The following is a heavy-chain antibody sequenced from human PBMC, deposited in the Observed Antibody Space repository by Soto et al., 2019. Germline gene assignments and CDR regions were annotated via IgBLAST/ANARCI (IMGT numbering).Heavy chain of an antibody. D-gene: IGHD2-2*01. V-gene: IGHV1-69*13. CDR3: ARNGPGDCSSTSCYYPFDP. Sequence: GASVKVSCKASGGTFSSYAISWVRQAPGQGLEWMGGIIPIFGTANYAQKFQGRVTITADESTSTAYMELSSLRSEDTAVYYCARNGPGDCSSTSCYYPFDPWGQGTLVTVSS. CDR2: IIPIFGTA. J-gene: IGHJ5*02. CDR1: GGTFSSYA.